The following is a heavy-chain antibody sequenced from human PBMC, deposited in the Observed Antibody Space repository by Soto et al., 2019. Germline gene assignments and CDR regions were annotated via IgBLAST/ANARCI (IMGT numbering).Heavy chain of an antibody. CDR1: GGSFSCYY. CDR2: INHSGST. CDR3: ASGASRGRNYYYYYGMDV. Sequence: SETLSLTCAVYGGSFSCYYWSWIRQPPGKGLEWIGEINHSGSTNYNPSLKSRVTISVDTSKNQFSLKLSSVTAADTAVYYCASGASRGRNYYYYYGMDVWGQGTTVTVSS. V-gene: IGHV4-34*01. D-gene: IGHD2-15*01. J-gene: IGHJ6*02.